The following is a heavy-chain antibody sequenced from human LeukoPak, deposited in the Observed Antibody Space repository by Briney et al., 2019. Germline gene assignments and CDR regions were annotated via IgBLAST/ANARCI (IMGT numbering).Heavy chain of an antibody. D-gene: IGHD3-3*01. V-gene: IGHV1-46*01. Sequence: GASVKVSCKASGYTFTRYCMHWVRQAPGQGLEWMGIINPSGGSTSYAQKFQGRVTMTRDMSTSTVYMELSSLRSEDTAVYYCARSTTIFGVVIMALGGYFDYWGQGTLVTVSS. CDR1: GYTFTRYC. CDR2: INPSGGST. CDR3: ARSTTIFGVVIMALGGYFDY. J-gene: IGHJ4*02.